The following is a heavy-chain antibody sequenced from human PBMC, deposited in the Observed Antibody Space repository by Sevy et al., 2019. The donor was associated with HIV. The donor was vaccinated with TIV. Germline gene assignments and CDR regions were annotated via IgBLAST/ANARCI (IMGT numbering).Heavy chain of an antibody. CDR2: IQFDGSSR. CDR3: AKNTAAVGVGGFDF. J-gene: IGHJ4*02. V-gene: IGHV3-30*02. CDR1: GFTFSYSG. Sequence: GGSLRLSCAASGFTFSYSGMHWVRQAPGKGLEWVTFIQFDGSSRYYAESVKGRFTILRDNTKNTLYLQMNSLRRDDTAVYYCAKNTAAVGVGGFDFWGQRALVTVSS. D-gene: IGHD2-8*02.